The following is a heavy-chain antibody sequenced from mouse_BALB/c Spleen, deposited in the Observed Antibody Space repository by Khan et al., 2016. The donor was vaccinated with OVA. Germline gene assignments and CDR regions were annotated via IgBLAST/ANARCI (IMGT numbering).Heavy chain of an antibody. J-gene: IGHJ3*01. CDR1: GYTFTSFW. CDR3: SRGGYGSPFAY. Sequence: QVQLQQSGPELVRPGASVKMSCKASGYTFTSFWIHWVKQRPGQGLELIGMIDPSKSETRLTQKFKDKSTLTVDTSYNPAYMQLSRWTAEYSAGYYCSRGGYGSPFAYWGQGTMVTVSA. V-gene: IGHV1S127*01. CDR2: IDPSKSET. D-gene: IGHD1-1*01.